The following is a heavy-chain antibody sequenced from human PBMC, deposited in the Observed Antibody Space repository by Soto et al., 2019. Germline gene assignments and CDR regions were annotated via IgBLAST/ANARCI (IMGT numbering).Heavy chain of an antibody. CDR1: GFTFSNSA. CDR2: ISGGSGDT. V-gene: IGHV3-23*01. CDR3: ARGASTFDY. D-gene: IGHD2-2*01. Sequence: EVQLLESGGGVAQPGGSLRLSCAASGFTFSNSAMSWVRHAPGKGLEWVSTISGGSGDTSYADPVKGRFIVSRDDSRTTLYLQMNSLRAEATALYYCARGASTFDYWGQGRPVIVSS. J-gene: IGHJ4*02.